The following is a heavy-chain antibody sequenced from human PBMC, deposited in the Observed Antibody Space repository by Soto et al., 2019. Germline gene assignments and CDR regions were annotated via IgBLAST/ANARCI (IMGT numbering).Heavy chain of an antibody. J-gene: IGHJ6*02. Sequence: ASVKFSCKASGFTFTSSAVQWLRQARGQRLEWIGWIVVGSGNTNYAQKFQERVTITRDMSTSTAYMELSSLRYEDTAVYYCAAESGVFGGGMDVWGQGTTVTVSS. D-gene: IGHD3-3*01. CDR3: AAESGVFGGGMDV. CDR1: GFTFTSSA. CDR2: IVVGSGNT. V-gene: IGHV1-58*01.